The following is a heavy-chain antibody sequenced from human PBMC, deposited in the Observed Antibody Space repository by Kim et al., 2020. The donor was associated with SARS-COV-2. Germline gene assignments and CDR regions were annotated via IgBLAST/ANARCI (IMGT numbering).Heavy chain of an antibody. D-gene: IGHD3-3*01. CDR3: ASDFWSGYLDY. V-gene: IGHV3-7*03. J-gene: IGHJ4*02. Sequence: CSVDSVKGRFTISRDNAKNSLYLQMNSLRGEDTAVYYCASDFWSGYLDYWGQGTLVTVSS.